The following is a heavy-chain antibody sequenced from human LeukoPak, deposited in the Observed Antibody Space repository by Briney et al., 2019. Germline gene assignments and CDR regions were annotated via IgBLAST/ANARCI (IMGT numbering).Heavy chain of an antibody. Sequence: SETLSLTCTVSGYSITSAYYWSWIRQPPGKELEWIGYIYYSGSTNYNPSLKSRVTISVDTSKNQFSLKLSSATAADTAVYYCARLSGRRLWYDHTYCFDYWGQGTLVTVSS. CDR3: ARLSGRRLWYDHTYCFDY. V-gene: IGHV4-59*08. CDR1: GYSITSAYY. CDR2: IYYSGST. D-gene: IGHD2-21*01. J-gene: IGHJ4*02.